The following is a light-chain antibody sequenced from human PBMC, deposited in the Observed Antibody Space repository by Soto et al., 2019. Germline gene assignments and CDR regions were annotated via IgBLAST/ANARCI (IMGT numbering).Light chain of an antibody. CDR2: DAY. V-gene: IGKV3-11*01. CDR3: QQRHMWPTT. Sequence: EVVLTQSPVTLSLSPGERATLSCRASQSFRGLLAWYQQKPGQAPRLLIYDAYNRATGIPPRFSGSGSATDFTLTISSLEPEDSAVYYCQQRHMWPTTFGQGTRLEIK. J-gene: IGKJ5*01. CDR1: QSFRGL.